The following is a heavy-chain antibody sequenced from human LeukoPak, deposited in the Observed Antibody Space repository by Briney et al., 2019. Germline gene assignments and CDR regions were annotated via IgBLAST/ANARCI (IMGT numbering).Heavy chain of an antibody. CDR3: ARALPVPYSSSSSPGFDY. CDR1: RYTFTDYS. D-gene: IGHD6-6*01. V-gene: IGHV1-2*02. Sequence: ASVKVSCKPSRYTFTDYSMHWVRQAPGQGLEWMGWINPNTGDTDFAQKFQGRVTMTRDTSISTAYMELSRLRSDDTAVYYCARALPVPYSSSSSPGFDYWGQGTLVTVSS. J-gene: IGHJ4*02. CDR2: INPNTGDT.